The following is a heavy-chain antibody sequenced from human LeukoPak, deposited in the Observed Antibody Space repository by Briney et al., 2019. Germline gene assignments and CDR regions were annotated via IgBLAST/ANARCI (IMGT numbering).Heavy chain of an antibody. Sequence: SETLSLTCTVSGGSISSSNHYWGWIRQPPGKGLEWIGSIYYSGSTCYNPSLKSRVTISVDTSKNQFSLKLNSVTAADTAVYYCARGGTLRSNDYWGQGTLVTVSS. CDR2: IYYSGST. D-gene: IGHD3-3*01. V-gene: IGHV4-39*01. CDR1: GGSISSSNHY. J-gene: IGHJ4*02. CDR3: ARGGTLRSNDY.